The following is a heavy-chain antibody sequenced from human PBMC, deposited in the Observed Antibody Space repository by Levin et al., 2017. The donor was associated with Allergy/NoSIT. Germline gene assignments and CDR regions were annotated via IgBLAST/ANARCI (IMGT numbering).Heavy chain of an antibody. CDR3: ARDGFGYCSGGRCDIFDY. J-gene: IGHJ4*02. CDR2: INPNSGDT. D-gene: IGHD2-15*01. Sequence: GASVKVSCKASGYTFTAYYMHWVRQAPGQGLEWMGWINPNSGDTSYAQNFQGRVTMTRDTSISTAYMDLSRLRSDDTAVYYCARDGFGYCSGGRCDIFDYWGQGTLVTVSS. V-gene: IGHV1-2*02. CDR1: GYTFTAYY.